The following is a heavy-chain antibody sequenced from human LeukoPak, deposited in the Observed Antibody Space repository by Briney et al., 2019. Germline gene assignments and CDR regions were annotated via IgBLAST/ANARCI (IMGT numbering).Heavy chain of an antibody. J-gene: IGHJ4*02. V-gene: IGHV4-4*07. D-gene: IGHD6-13*01. CDR3: ARQIASAGTAGFDF. Sequence: PSETLSLTCTVSGGSISSYYWSWIRQPAGKGLEWIGRIYSTGSTIYNPSLKSRVTMSVDTSKNQFSLRLGSVTAADTAVYYCARQIASAGTAGFDFWGQGALVTVSS. CDR1: GGSISSYY. CDR2: IYSTGST.